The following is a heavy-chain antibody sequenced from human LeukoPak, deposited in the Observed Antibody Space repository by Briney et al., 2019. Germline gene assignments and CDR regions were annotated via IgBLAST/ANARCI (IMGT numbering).Heavy chain of an antibody. CDR3: ARTVLTGYFNWFDP. CDR1: GDSISSYY. D-gene: IGHD3-9*01. V-gene: IGHV4-59*01. CDR2: VYNSGST. J-gene: IGHJ5*02. Sequence: PETLSLTCTVSGDSISSYYWSWIRQPPGKGLEWIGYVYNSGSTNYNPSLTSRLTISLDTSKNQFSLILTSVTAADTAVYYCARTVLTGYFNWFDPWGQGTLVTVSS.